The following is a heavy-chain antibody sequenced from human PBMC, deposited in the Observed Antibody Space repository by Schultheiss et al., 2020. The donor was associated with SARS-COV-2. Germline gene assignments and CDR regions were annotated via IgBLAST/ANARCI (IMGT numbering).Heavy chain of an antibody. CDR1: SGSFSDYY. V-gene: IGHV4-34*01. CDR3: ARISDSWENIDS. D-gene: IGHD6-13*01. Sequence: SETLSLTCAVYSGSFSDYYWSWIRQSPGKGLEWIGEINRDGSGNYNPSLKSRVTMSVDTSKNQFSLKLSTVTAADTAVYFCARISDSWENIDSWGQGALVTVSS. CDR2: INRDGSG. J-gene: IGHJ4*02.